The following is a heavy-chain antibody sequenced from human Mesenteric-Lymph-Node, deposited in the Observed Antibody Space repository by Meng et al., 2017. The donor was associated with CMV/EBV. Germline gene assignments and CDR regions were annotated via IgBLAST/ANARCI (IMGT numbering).Heavy chain of an antibody. J-gene: IGHJ4*02. Sequence: KASGYTFSNYGIYWVRQAPGQRLEWMGWINAGNGNTKYSQKFQGRVTITRDTSASTAYMELSSLRSEDTAVYYCARVRASAWGHFDYWGQGTLVTVSS. CDR1: GYTFSNYG. CDR2: INAGNGNT. CDR3: ARVRASAWGHFDY. D-gene: IGHD3-16*01. V-gene: IGHV1-3*01.